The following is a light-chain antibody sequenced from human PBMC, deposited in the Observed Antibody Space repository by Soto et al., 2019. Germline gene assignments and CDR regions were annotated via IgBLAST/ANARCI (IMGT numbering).Light chain of an antibody. CDR3: ATWDDSLFGHV. V-gene: IGLV1-44*01. CDR2: SND. J-gene: IGLJ1*01. Sequence: SVLTQPPSASATPGQRVTISCSGRSSDVGSNTVNWYQQFPGAAPKLLIYSNDQRPSGAPDRFSASKSGTSASLAISGLQSEDEADYYCATWDDSLFGHVFGTGTKVTVL. CDR1: SSDVGSNT.